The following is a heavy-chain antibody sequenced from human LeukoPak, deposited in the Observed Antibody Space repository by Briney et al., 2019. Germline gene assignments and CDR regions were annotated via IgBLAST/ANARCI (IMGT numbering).Heavy chain of an antibody. CDR1: GFPFSHYW. J-gene: IGHJ4*02. V-gene: IGHV3-7*01. D-gene: IGHD7-27*01. CDR3: ARADWGSIDY. Sequence: GESLRLSCAASGFPFSHYWMAWVRQAPGKGLEWVAIIRPDANDGSYVDSVKGRFTISRDNAKNSLYLQLNSLRAEDTAVYFCARADWGSIDYWGQGALVTVSS. CDR2: IRPDANDG.